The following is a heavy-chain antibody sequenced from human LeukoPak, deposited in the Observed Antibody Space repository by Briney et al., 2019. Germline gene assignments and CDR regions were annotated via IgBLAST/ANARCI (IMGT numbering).Heavy chain of an antibody. Sequence: ASVKVSCKASGGTFSSYAISWVRQAPGQRLEWMGWINAGNGNTKYSQKFQGRVTITRDTSASTAYMELSSLRSEDTAVYYCARDYYDSSGDWGFDPWGQGTLVTVSS. V-gene: IGHV1-3*01. J-gene: IGHJ5*02. CDR3: ARDYYDSSGDWGFDP. D-gene: IGHD3-22*01. CDR1: GGTFSSYA. CDR2: INAGNGNT.